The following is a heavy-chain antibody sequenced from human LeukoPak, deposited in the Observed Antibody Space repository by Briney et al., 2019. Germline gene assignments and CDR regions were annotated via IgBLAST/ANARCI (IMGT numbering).Heavy chain of an antibody. CDR1: GFMFRNYW. Sequence: GGSLRLSCAASGFMFRNYWMSWVRQAPGKGLEWVANIKQDGSDTYYVDSVKGRFTISRDNAKNSLYLQMNTLRVEDTAVYYCARDGLASCGGDCYSKYYYYYGMDVWGQGTTVTVSS. V-gene: IGHV3-7*01. J-gene: IGHJ6*02. CDR3: ARDGLASCGGDCYSKYYYYYGMDV. CDR2: IKQDGSDT. D-gene: IGHD2-21*02.